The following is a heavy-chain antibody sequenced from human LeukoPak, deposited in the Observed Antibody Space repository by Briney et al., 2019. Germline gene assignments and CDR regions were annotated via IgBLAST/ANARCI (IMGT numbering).Heavy chain of an antibody. V-gene: IGHV4-59*01. CDR1: GDSISSYY. D-gene: IGHD3-22*01. J-gene: IGHJ6*03. Sequence: SETLSLTCSVSGDSISSYYWTWIRQPPGKGLEWIGNIYYSGSTNYNPSLKSRVTISVDTSKNQFSLKLSSVTAADTAVYYCTRGSIAYYYMDVWGKGTTVTISS. CDR3: TRGSIAYYYMDV. CDR2: IYYSGST.